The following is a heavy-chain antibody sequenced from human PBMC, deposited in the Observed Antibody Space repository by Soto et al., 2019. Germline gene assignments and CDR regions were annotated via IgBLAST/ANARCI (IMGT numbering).Heavy chain of an antibody. CDR1: GGSISSGDYY. CDR2: IYYSGST. V-gene: IGHV4-30-4*01. Sequence: QVQLQESGPGLVKPSQTLSLTCTVSGGSISSGDYYWSWIRQPPGKGLEWIGYIYYSGSTYYNQSLKSRVTISVDTSKNQFSLKLSSVTAADTAVYYCAREVVEEYYYYGMDVWGQGTTVTVSS. J-gene: IGHJ6*02. CDR3: AREVVEEYYYYGMDV.